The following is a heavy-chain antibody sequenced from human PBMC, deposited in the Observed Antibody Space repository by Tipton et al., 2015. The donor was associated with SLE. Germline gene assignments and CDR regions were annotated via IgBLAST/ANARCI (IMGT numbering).Heavy chain of an antibody. CDR3: ARDRLQLRLDY. Sequence: SLRLSCTGSGFTFGDYAMSWVRQAPGKGLEWVSYISSSSSTIYYADSVKGRFTISRDNSKNSLYLQMNSLRAEDTAVYYCARDRLQLRLDYWGQGTMVTVSS. V-gene: IGHV3-48*01. CDR2: ISSSSSTI. D-gene: IGHD2-15*01. CDR1: GFTFGDYA. J-gene: IGHJ3*01.